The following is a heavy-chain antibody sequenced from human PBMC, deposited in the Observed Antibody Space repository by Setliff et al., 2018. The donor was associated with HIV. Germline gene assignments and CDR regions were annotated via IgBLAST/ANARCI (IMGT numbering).Heavy chain of an antibody. CDR3: ARHDKWLVPYYFDY. V-gene: IGHV4-39*01. CDR1: SGSISSSNYY. D-gene: IGHD6-19*01. J-gene: IGHJ4*02. Sequence: LSLTCTVSSGSISSSNYYWGWIRQPPGKGLEWIGTIYYSGSTYYNPSLKSRVTVSVVTSKNQISLKLSSVTAADTAVYYCARHDKWLVPYYFDYWGQGTLVTVSS. CDR2: IYYSGST.